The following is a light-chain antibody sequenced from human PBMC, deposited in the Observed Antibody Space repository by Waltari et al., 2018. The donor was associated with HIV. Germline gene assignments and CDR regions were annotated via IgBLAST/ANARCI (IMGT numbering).Light chain of an antibody. CDR2: DAS. J-gene: IGKJ2*01. CDR3: QQRSNWPMYT. V-gene: IGKV3-11*01. Sequence: EIVLTQSPATLSLSPGERATLSCRASQTVSSYLAWYQQKPGQAPRLLIYDASNRATGIAARFSGSGSGTDFTLTISSLEPEDFAVYYCQQRSNWPMYTFGQGTKLEIK. CDR1: QTVSSY.